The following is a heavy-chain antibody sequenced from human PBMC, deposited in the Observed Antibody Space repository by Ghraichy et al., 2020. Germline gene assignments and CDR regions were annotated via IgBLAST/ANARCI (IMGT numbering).Heavy chain of an antibody. V-gene: IGHV3-15*01. CDR3: TTVYYSDNSGSSFDY. Sequence: GESLNISCAASGFIFSNAWMSWVRQSPGKGLEWVGRIKGKTDGGTTDYAAPVKGRFTISRDVSQDTLSLQMNSLKTEDTAMYYCTTVYYSDNSGSSFDYWGQGTLVTVSS. CDR2: IKGKTDGGTT. J-gene: IGHJ4*02. D-gene: IGHD3-22*01. CDR1: GFIFSNAW.